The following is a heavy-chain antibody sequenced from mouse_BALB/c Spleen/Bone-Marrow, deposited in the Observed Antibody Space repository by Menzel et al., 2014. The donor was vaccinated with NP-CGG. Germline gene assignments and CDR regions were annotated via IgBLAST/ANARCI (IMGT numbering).Heavy chain of an antibody. CDR1: GFTFTDYY. D-gene: IGHD3-1*01. V-gene: IGHV7-3*02. J-gene: IGHJ2*01. Sequence: EVQLVESGGGLVQPGVSLRLSCATSGFTFTDYYMSWVRQPPGKALEWLGFIRNKANGYTTEYSASVKGRFTTSRDNSQSILYLQMNTLRAEDSATYYCARDRAARATGYYFDYWGQGTTLTVSS. CDR3: ARDRAARATGYYFDY. CDR2: IRNKANGYTT.